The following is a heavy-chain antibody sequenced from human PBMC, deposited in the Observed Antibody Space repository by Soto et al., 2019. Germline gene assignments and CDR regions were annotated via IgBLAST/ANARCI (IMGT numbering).Heavy chain of an antibody. CDR2: IIPIFGTA. J-gene: IGHJ6*02. CDR1: GGTFSSYA. V-gene: IGHV1-69*13. D-gene: IGHD4-17*01. Sequence: SVKGSCKASGGTFSSYAISWVRQAPGQGLEWMGGIIPIFGTANYAQKFQGRVTITADESTSTAYMELSSLRSEDTAVCYCARDQTTREYYGMDVWGQGTTVTVSS. CDR3: ARDQTTREYYGMDV.